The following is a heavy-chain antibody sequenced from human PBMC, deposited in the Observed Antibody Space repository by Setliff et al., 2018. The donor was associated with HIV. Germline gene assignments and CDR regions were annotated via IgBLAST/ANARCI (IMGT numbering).Heavy chain of an antibody. J-gene: IGHJ3*02. CDR1: GYTYTNYA. CDR3: ARHCTGGWPLEVFDI. Sequence: GASVKVSCKASGYTYTNYAISWVRQAPGQGLEWMGYVSAYNANTNYAQNFRGRVTMTTDTSTTTVSMELRSLRADDTALYYCARHCTGGWPLEVFDIWGQGTMVTVSS. V-gene: IGHV1-18*01. CDR2: VSAYNANT. D-gene: IGHD2-8*02.